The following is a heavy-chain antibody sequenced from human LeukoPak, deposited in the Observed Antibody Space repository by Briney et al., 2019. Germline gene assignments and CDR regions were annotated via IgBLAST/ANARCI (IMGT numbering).Heavy chain of an antibody. J-gene: IGHJ6*02. D-gene: IGHD1-14*01. V-gene: IGHV4-34*01. Sequence: SETLSLTCAVYGGSFSGYYCAWIRQPPGEGLEWIGEINRNGITNYSPSLKSRVTISVDTSKNQFSLKLSSVTAADTAVYYCARTNRMNYGMDVWGQGTTVTVSS. CDR2: INRNGIT. CDR3: ARTNRMNYGMDV. CDR1: GGSFSGYY.